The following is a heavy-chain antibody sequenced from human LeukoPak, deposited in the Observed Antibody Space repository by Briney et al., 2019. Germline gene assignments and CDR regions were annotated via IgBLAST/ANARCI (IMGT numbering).Heavy chain of an antibody. CDR2: ISSSGSTI. Sequence: GGSLRLSCAASGFTFSSYEMNWVRQAPGKGLEWVSYISSSGSTIYYADSVKGRFTISRDNARNSLYLQMNSLRVDDVAFYYCTRSTGWYNYFDYWGQGALVTVSS. V-gene: IGHV3-48*03. J-gene: IGHJ4*02. CDR3: TRSTGWYNYFDY. D-gene: IGHD6-19*01. CDR1: GFTFSSYE.